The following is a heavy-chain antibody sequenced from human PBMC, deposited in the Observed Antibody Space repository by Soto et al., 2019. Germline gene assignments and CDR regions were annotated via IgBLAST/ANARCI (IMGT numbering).Heavy chain of an antibody. Sequence: QVQLQESGPGLVKPSQTLSLTCTVSGGSISSGDYYWSWIHQPPGKGLEWIGYIYYSGSTYYNPSLKSRVAISVDTPKNQFSLKLSSVTAADTAVYYCARERPDGARLDPWGQGTLVTVSS. CDR1: GGSISSGDYY. V-gene: IGHV4-30-4*01. CDR2: IYYSGST. J-gene: IGHJ5*02. CDR3: ARERPDGARLDP. D-gene: IGHD6-6*01.